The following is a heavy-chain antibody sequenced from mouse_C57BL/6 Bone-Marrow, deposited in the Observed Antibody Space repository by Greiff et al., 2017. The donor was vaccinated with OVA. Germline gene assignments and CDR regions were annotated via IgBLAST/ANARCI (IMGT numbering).Heavy chain of an antibody. D-gene: IGHD1-1*01. CDR1: GYTFTSYW. V-gene: IGHV1-53*01. CDR2: INPSNGGT. J-gene: IGHJ2*01. Sequence: QVQLQQPGTELVKPGASVKLSCKASGYTFTSYWMHWVKQRPGQGLEWIGNINPSNGGTNYNEKFKSKATLTVDKSSSTAYMQLSSLTSEDSAVYYCARTGRNYGGSLGNLDYWGEGTTLTVTS. CDR3: ARTGRNYGGSLGNLDY.